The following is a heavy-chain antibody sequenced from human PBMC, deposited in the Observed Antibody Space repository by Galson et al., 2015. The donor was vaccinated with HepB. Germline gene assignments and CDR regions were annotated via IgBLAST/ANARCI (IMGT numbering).Heavy chain of an antibody. CDR3: ARAKDGAFDF. CDR1: GDSVSSKRVT. Sequence: CAISGDSVSSKRVTWNWLRQSPSRGLEWLGRTCYRSKWDNDYGVSVQSRITINSDAPKNQFSLQLNPVTSEDTAVYYCARAKDGAFDFWGQGTLVTVSS. J-gene: IGHJ4*02. D-gene: IGHD5-24*01. CDR2: TCYRSKWDN. V-gene: IGHV6-1*01.